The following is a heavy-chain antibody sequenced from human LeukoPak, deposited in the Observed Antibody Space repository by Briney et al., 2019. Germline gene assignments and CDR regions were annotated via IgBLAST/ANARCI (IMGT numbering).Heavy chain of an antibody. V-gene: IGHV4-34*01. D-gene: IGHD2-15*01. J-gene: IGHJ4*02. CDR2: INHSGST. CDR3: ARHPKYCSGCSCYFDY. CDR1: GGSFSGYY. Sequence: SETLSLTCAVYGGSFSGYYWSWIRQPPGKGLEWIGEINHSGSTNYNPSLKSRVTISVDTSKNQFSLKLSSVTAADTAVYYCARHPKYCSGCSCYFDYWGQGTLVTVSS.